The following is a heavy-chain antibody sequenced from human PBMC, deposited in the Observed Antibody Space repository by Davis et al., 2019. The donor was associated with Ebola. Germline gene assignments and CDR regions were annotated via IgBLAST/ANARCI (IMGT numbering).Heavy chain of an antibody. J-gene: IGHJ5*02. V-gene: IGHV4-61*08. Sequence: MPSETLSPTCAVSGDSISRGVYSWSWIRQPPGKGLEWIGYIYYTGSNDYNPSLKSRVTISVDTSRNQFSLKMRSVTAADTAVYYCARNSITKFNWLDPWGQGALVTVSS. CDR2: IYYTGSN. CDR1: GDSISRGVYS. CDR3: ARNSITKFNWLDP. D-gene: IGHD1-14*01.